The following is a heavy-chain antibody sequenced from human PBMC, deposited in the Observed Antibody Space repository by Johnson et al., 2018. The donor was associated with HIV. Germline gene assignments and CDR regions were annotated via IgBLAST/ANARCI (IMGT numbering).Heavy chain of an antibody. V-gene: IGHV3-30*18. CDR2: ISYDGSNK. CDR1: GFTFSNYW. J-gene: IGHJ3*02. D-gene: IGHD3/OR15-3a*01. Sequence: QVQLVESGGGLVQPGGSLRLSCAASGFTFSNYWMSWVRQAPGKGLEWVAVISYDGSNKYYADSVKGRFTISRDNSKNTLYLQMNSLRAEDTAVYYCAKGFFELDDAFDIWGQGTMVTVSS. CDR3: AKGFFELDDAFDI.